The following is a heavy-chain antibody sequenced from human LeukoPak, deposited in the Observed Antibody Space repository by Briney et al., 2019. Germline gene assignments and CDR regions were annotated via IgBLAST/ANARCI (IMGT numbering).Heavy chain of an antibody. CDR3: ATYSSDWYSLDY. Sequence: SETLSLTCTVTGGSISSYYWSWIRQPPGKGLEWIGYIYYSGSTNYNPSLKSRVTLSIDTSKNQFSLKLSSVTAADTAVYYCATYSSDWYSLDYWGLGTLVTVSS. J-gene: IGHJ4*02. D-gene: IGHD6-19*01. V-gene: IGHV4-59*01. CDR2: IYYSGST. CDR1: GGSISSYY.